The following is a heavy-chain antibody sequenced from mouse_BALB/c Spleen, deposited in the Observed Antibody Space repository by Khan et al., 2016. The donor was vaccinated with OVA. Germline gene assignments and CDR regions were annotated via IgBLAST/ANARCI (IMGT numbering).Heavy chain of an antibody. CDR2: IWGDGST. CDR3: ARAYYGNYREAMDY. Sequence: VQLQESGPGLVAPSQSLSITCTVSGFSLSGYGVNWVRQPPGKGLEWLGMIWGDGSTDYNSALNSGLNLRTDNSKSQVFLKMNSLQTDDTASYYCARAYYGNYREAMDYWGQGTSVTVSS. V-gene: IGHV2-6-7*01. D-gene: IGHD2-10*01. CDR1: GFSLSGYG. J-gene: IGHJ4*01.